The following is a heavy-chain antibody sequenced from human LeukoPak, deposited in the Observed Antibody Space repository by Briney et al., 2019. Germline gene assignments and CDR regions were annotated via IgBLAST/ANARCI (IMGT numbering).Heavy chain of an antibody. CDR3: ASLDY. CDR2: IYYNGNT. J-gene: IGHJ4*02. Sequence: PSETLSLTCTVSGGSFSSYNWCWIRHPPGQGQEWIGYIYYNGNTNYNPSLKRRVTMSVDTSRNQFSLKLTSVTAADTAIYYCASLDYWGQGTLVTVTS. CDR1: GGSFSSYN. V-gene: IGHV4-59*01.